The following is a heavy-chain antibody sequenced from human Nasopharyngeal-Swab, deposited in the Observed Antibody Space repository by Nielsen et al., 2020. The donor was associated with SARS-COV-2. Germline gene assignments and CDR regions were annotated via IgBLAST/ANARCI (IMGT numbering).Heavy chain of an antibody. CDR1: GFTFSDYY. Sequence: GESLKISCAASGFTFSDYYMSWIRQAPGKGLEWVSYISSSSSYTNYADSVKGRFTISRDNVKNMLYLQMNNLRPEDTAVYYCARDLGGFGGYWGQGTLATVSS. D-gene: IGHD4-23*01. V-gene: IGHV3-11*06. CDR3: ARDLGGFGGY. J-gene: IGHJ4*02. CDR2: ISSSSSYT.